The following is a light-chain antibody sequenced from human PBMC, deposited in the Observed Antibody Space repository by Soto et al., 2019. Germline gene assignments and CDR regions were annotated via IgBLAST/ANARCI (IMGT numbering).Light chain of an antibody. Sequence: QSVLTQPPSVSAAPGQKVTISCSGSSSNIGNNFVSWYQQLPGTAPKLLMYDNDMRPSGIPDRFSGSKSGTSATLGITGLQTGDEADYYCGTWDSRLSAVVFGGGTKLTVL. V-gene: IGLV1-51*01. J-gene: IGLJ2*01. CDR3: GTWDSRLSAVV. CDR2: DND. CDR1: SSNIGNNF.